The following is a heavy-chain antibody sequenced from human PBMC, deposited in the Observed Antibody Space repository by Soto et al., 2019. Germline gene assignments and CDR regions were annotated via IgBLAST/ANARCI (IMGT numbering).Heavy chain of an antibody. V-gene: IGHV1-8*01. Sequence: QVQLVQSGAEVKKPGASVKVSCKASGYTFSNYDVNWVRLATGQGPEWMGGINPKSGTTVYAQQFQGRFTLTRNTSIITVYMEVSSLTSEDPALYHCATWPSIFWTSTSEFADCDHGTLVIGSS. CDR1: GYTFSNYD. CDR3: ATWPSIFWTSTSEFAD. J-gene: IGHJ4*01. D-gene: IGHD3-3*01. CDR2: INPKSGTT.